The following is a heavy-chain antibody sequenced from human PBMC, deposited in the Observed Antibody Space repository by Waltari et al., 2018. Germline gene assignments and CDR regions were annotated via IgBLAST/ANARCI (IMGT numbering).Heavy chain of an antibody. J-gene: IGHJ4*02. CDR3: ARRLYSGSRFDY. Sequence: QVQLQQWGAGLLKPSETLSLTCAVYGGSFSGYYWSWIRQPPGKGLEWIGEINHSGSTNYNPSLKSRVTISVDTSKNQFSLKLSSVTAADTAVYYCARRLYSGSRFDYWGQGTLATVSS. CDR2: INHSGST. CDR1: GGSFSGYY. D-gene: IGHD1-26*01. V-gene: IGHV4-34*01.